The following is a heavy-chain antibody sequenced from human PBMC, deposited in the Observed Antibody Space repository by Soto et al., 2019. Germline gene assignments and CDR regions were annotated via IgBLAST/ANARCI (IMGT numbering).Heavy chain of an antibody. CDR1: GYTFTSYY. CDR3: ARYAGAYYDFWSGYSNYFDY. D-gene: IGHD3-3*01. CDR2: INPSGGST. J-gene: IGHJ4*02. Sequence: VASVKVSCKASGYTFTSYYMHWVRQAPGQGLEWMGIINPSGGSTSYAQKFQGRVTMTRDTSTSTVYMELSSLRSEDTAVYYCARYAGAYYDFWSGYSNYFDYWGQGTLVTVSS. V-gene: IGHV1-46*01.